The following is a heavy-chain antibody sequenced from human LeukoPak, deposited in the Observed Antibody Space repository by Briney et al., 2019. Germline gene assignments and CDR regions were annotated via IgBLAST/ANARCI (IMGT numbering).Heavy chain of an antibody. CDR1: GFTFSSYS. J-gene: IGHJ6*02. Sequence: GGSLRLSCAASGFTFSSYSMNWVRQAPGKGLEWVSAISGSGGSTYYADSVKGRFTISRDNSKNTLYLQMNSLRAEDTAVYYCAKRQYCSSTSCYGFNYYYYGMDVWGQGTTVTVSS. CDR2: ISGSGGST. D-gene: IGHD2-2*01. V-gene: IGHV3-23*01. CDR3: AKRQYCSSTSCYGFNYYYYGMDV.